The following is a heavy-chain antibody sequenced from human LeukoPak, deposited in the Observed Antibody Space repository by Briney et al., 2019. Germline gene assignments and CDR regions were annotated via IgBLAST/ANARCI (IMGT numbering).Heavy chain of an antibody. Sequence: SETLSLTCTVSGGSVSSGDYYWSWIRQPAGKGLEWIGRIYTSGSTNYNPSLKSRVTMSVDTSKNQFSLKLSSVTAADTAVYYCARHPGIAVAGLLRNPLTSYYYYYMDVWGKGTTVTVSS. CDR3: ARHPGIAVAGLLRNPLTSYYYYYMDV. CDR2: IYTSGST. V-gene: IGHV4-61*02. J-gene: IGHJ6*03. D-gene: IGHD6-19*01. CDR1: GGSVSSGDYY.